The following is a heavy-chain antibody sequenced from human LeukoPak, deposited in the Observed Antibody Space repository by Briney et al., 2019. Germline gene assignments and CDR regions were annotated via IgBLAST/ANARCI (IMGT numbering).Heavy chain of an antibody. Sequence: ASVKVSCKASGGTFSSYALSWVRQAPGQGLEWMGGIFPIFGTANYAQKFQGRVTITADESTSTAYMELSSLRSEDTAVYYCARALSRGYSGYDYGLGYWGQGILVTVSS. J-gene: IGHJ4*02. D-gene: IGHD5-12*01. CDR3: ARALSRGYSGYDYGLGY. V-gene: IGHV1-69*13. CDR1: GGTFSSYA. CDR2: IFPIFGTA.